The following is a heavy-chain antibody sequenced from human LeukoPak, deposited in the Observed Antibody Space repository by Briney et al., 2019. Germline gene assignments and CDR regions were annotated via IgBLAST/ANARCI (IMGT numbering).Heavy chain of an antibody. D-gene: IGHD3-22*01. V-gene: IGHV3-23*01. CDR3: ARGGAYYYDSSGYYGLFDP. CDR2: IGGSALST. CDR1: EVTFSNFA. J-gene: IGHJ5*02. Sequence: PGGSLRLSCAASEVTFSNFAMTWIRQAPGKGLEWVASIGGSALSTYYADSVRGRFTISRDNSKNTLYLQMNSLRAEDTAVYYCARGGAYYYDSSGYYGLFDPWGQGTLVTVSS.